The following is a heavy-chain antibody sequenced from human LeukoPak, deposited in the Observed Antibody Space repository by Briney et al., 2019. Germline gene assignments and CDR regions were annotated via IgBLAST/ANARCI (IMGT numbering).Heavy chain of an antibody. Sequence: GGSLRLSCAASGFTFSSYAMSWVRQAPGKGLEWVSAISGSGGSTYYADSVKGRFTISRDNSKNTLYLQMNSLRAEDTAVYYCAKGVSYYYDSSGYYNYWGQGTLVTVSS. D-gene: IGHD3-22*01. V-gene: IGHV3-23*01. J-gene: IGHJ4*02. CDR2: ISGSGGST. CDR3: AKGVSYYYDSSGYYNY. CDR1: GFTFSSYA.